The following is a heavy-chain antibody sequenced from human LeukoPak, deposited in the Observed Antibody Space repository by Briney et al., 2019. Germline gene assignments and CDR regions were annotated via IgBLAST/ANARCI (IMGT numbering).Heavy chain of an antibody. D-gene: IGHD4-17*01. CDR1: GYTFTSYG. CDR3: ARDRGGGPVTTVTILI. Sequence: ASVKVSCKASGYTFTSYGISWVRQAPGQGLEWMGWISAYNGNTNYAQKLQGRVTMTTDTSTSTAYMELRSLRSDDTAVYYCARDRGGGPVTTVTILIWGQGTMVTVSS. J-gene: IGHJ3*02. V-gene: IGHV1-18*01. CDR2: ISAYNGNT.